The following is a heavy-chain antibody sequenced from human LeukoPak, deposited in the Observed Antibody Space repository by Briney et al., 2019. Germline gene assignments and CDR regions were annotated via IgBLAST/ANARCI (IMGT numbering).Heavy chain of an antibody. Sequence: PSETLSLTCTVSGASISSYYWSWIRQPPGKGLEWIGYISYSGNTEYNPSLKSRVTISVDTSKNQLSLGLSSVTAADTAVYYCARLDSGDYFFDYWGQGTLVTVSS. CDR1: GASISSYY. CDR3: ARLDSGDYFFDY. V-gene: IGHV4-59*08. CDR2: ISYSGNT. D-gene: IGHD4-17*01. J-gene: IGHJ4*02.